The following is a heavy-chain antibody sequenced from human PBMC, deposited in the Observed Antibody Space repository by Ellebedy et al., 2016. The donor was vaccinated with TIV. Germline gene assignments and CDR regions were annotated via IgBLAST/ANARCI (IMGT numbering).Heavy chain of an antibody. D-gene: IGHD3-22*01. J-gene: IGHJ4*02. CDR1: GFTFSSYA. CDR2: ISGSGGST. CDR3: AKNPMFSYDSSGYYSTHGPYYFDY. V-gene: IGHV3-23*01. Sequence: GESLKISXAASGFTFSSYAMSWVRQAPGKGLEWVSAISGSGGSTYYADSVKGRFTISRDNSKNTLYLQMNSLRAEDTAVYYCAKNPMFSYDSSGYYSTHGPYYFDYWGQGTLVTVSS.